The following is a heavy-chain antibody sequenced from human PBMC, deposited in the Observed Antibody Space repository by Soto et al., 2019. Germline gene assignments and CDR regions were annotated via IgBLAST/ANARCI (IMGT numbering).Heavy chain of an antibody. V-gene: IGHV3-11*05. CDR3: ARDGPFISVAAPAFQYAMDV. CDR2: ISPGSRYP. CDR1: GFTFGDSY. D-gene: IGHD6-19*01. J-gene: IGHJ6*02. Sequence: QVQLVESGGGLVPPGGSLRLSCAGSGFTFGDSYMSWIRQAPGKGLEWLSYISPGSRYPAYADSVKGRFTISRDNAKNSLYLQMSSLRADDTAVYYCARDGPFISVAAPAFQYAMDVWGQGTTVTVS.